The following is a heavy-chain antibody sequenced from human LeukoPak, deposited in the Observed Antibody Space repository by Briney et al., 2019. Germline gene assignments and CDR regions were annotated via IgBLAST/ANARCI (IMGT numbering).Heavy chain of an antibody. CDR1: GGTFSSYA. Sequence: ASVKVSCKASGGTFSSYAISWVRQAPGQGLEWMGGIIPIFGTANYAQKFQGRVTITADKSTSTAYMELSSLRSEDTAVYYCARDRDVVRGVIHYYYYYGMDVWGKGTTVTVSS. CDR3: ARDRDVVRGVIHYYYYYGMDV. D-gene: IGHD3-10*01. J-gene: IGHJ6*04. CDR2: IIPIFGTA. V-gene: IGHV1-69*06.